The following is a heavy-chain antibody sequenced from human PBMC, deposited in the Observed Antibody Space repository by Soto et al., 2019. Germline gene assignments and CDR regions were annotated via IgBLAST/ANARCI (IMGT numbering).Heavy chain of an antibody. Sequence: NPSETLSLTCTVSGGSISSYYWSWIRQPPGKGLEWIGYIYYSGSTNYNPSLKSRVTISVDTSKNQFSLKLSSVTAADTAVYYCAREAVGASVAAPHGGGLPETRLNYYYYYGMDVWAQGTTVTVSS. CDR1: GGSISSYY. CDR2: IYYSGST. D-gene: IGHD6-19*01. J-gene: IGHJ6*02. V-gene: IGHV4-59*01. CDR3: AREAVGASVAAPHGGGLPETRLNYYYYYGMDV.